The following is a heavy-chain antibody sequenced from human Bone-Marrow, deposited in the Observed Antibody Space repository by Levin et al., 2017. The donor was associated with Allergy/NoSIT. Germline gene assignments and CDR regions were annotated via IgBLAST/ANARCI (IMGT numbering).Heavy chain of an antibody. CDR2: ISGDGANT. Sequence: PGGSLRLSCAASGFIFSSYAMSWVRQAPGKGLEWVSAISGDGANTYYADSVKGRFTISRDNSKNTLYLQMNSLRAEDTAIYYCAKGGYCSGSSCYTSWFDPWGQGTLVTVSS. CDR1: GFIFSSYA. D-gene: IGHD2-2*02. J-gene: IGHJ5*02. CDR3: AKGGYCSGSSCYTSWFDP. V-gene: IGHV3-23*01.